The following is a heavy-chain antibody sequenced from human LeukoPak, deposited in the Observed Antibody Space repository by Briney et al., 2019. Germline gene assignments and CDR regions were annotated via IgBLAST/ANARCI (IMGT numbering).Heavy chain of an antibody. D-gene: IGHD3-16*01. V-gene: IGHV3-7*01. Sequence: GGSLRLSCAASGFTFSSYWMSWVRQAPGKGLGWVANIKQDGSEKYYVDSVKGRFTISRDNAKNSLYLQMNSLRADDTAVYYCARESPYSYDSFDVEEYWGQGILVTVSS. CDR2: IKQDGSEK. CDR3: ARESPYSYDSFDVEEY. J-gene: IGHJ4*02. CDR1: GFTFSSYW.